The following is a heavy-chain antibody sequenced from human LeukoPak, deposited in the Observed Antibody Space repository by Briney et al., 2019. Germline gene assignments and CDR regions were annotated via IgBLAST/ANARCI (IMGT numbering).Heavy chain of an antibody. CDR3: ARVNSGYPYYMAV. CDR1: GGTFSSYA. J-gene: IGHJ6*03. V-gene: IGHV1-69*05. Sequence: ASVKVSCKASGGTFSSYAISWVRQAPGQGLEWMGGIIPIFGAANYAQKFQGRVTITTDESTSTAYMELSSLRSEDTAVYYCARVNSGYPYYMAVWGKGTTVTVSS. D-gene: IGHD5-12*01. CDR2: IIPIFGAA.